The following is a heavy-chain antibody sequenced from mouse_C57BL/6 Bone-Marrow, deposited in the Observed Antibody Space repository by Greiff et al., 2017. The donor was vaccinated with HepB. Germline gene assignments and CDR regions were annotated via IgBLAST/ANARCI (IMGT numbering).Heavy chain of an antibody. D-gene: IGHD1-1*01. J-gene: IGHJ3*01. CDR3: ARSEDYYGSSRFAY. Sequence: EVQVVESGPVLVKPGASVKMSCKASGYTFTDYYMNWVKQSHGKSLEWIGVINPYNGGTSYNQKFKGKATLTVDKSSSTAYMELNSLTSEDSAVYYCARSEDYYGSSRFAYWGQGTLVTVSA. CDR2: INPYNGGT. CDR1: GYTFTDYY. V-gene: IGHV1-19*01.